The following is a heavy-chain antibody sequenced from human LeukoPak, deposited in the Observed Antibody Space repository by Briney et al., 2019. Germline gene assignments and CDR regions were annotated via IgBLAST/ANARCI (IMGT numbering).Heavy chain of an antibody. J-gene: IGHJ5*02. CDR3: ARARGDYGDYNWFDP. CDR1: GRSFSGYY. CDR2: INQSGNT. D-gene: IGHD4-17*01. V-gene: IGHV4-34*01. Sequence: SETLSLTCAVYGRSFSGYYWSWIRQPPGKGLEWIGEINQSGNTNCKPSLKSRVTMSLDTSKNQLSLKLRSVIAADTAVYYCARARGDYGDYNWFDPWGQGTLVTVSS.